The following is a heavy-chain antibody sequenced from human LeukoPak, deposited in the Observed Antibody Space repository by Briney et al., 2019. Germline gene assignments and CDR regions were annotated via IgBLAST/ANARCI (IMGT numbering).Heavy chain of an antibody. CDR1: GFTFSSYS. D-gene: IGHD3-3*01. J-gene: IGHJ4*02. Sequence: PGGSLRLSCAASGFTFSSYSMNWVRQAPGKGLEWVSSISSSSSYIYYADSVKGRFTISRDNAKNSLYLQMNSLRAEDTAVYYCARESPDYDFWSGSEYFDYWGQGTLVTVSS. CDR3: ARESPDYDFWSGSEYFDY. CDR2: ISSSSSYI. V-gene: IGHV3-21*01.